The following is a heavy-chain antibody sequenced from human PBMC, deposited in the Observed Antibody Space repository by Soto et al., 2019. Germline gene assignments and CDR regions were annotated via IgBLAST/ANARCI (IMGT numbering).Heavy chain of an antibody. CDR3: ARDRAVAGTVDY. J-gene: IGHJ4*02. D-gene: IGHD6-19*01. V-gene: IGHV3-33*01. CDR2: IWYDGSNK. CDR1: GFTFSSYG. Sequence: QVQLVESGGGVVQPGRSLRLSCAASGFTFSSYGMHWVRQAPGKGLEWVAVIWYDGSNKYYADSVRGRFTISRDNSKNTLYLQMNSLRAEDTAVYYCARDRAVAGTVDYWGQGTLVTVSS.